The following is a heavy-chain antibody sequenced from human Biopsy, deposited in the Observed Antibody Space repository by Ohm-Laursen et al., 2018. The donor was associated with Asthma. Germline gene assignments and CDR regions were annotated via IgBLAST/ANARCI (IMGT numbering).Heavy chain of an antibody. CDR2: ISVYNGNA. D-gene: IGHD3-10*01. CDR3: ARAVDYSHYYGIDV. Sequence: SVNVSCKTSGYTFNSAGITWVRQAPGQGLEWMGWISVYNGNAKVAQKLQDRVTMITDTSTSTAYMELRSLRSDDTAVYFCARAVDYSHYYGIDVWGQGTTVTVS. V-gene: IGHV1-18*01. CDR1: GYTFNSAG. J-gene: IGHJ6*02.